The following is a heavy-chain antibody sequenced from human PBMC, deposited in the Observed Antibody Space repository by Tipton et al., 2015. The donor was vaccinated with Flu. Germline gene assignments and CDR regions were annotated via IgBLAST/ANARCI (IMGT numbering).Heavy chain of an antibody. CDR2: ITGSGGNT. D-gene: IGHD3-16*01. Sequence: SLRLSCAASGFTFSNYAMSWVRQAPGKGLEWVAHITGSGGNTYYGDSVKGRFTISRDNFKNTLSLQMNGLRAEDTAVYYCAKELVWGGGNWYDYWGEGTLETV. V-gene: IGHV3-23*02. J-gene: IGHJ5*01. CDR1: GFTFSNYA. CDR3: AKELVWGGGNWYDY.